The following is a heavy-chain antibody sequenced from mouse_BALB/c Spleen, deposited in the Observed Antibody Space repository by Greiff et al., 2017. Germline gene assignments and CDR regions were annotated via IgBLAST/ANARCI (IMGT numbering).Heavy chain of an antibody. CDR1: GYTFTSYW. Sequence: VQLQESGAELARPGASVKLSCKASGYTFTSYWMQWVKQRPGQGLEWIGAIYPGDGDTRYTQKFKGKATLTADKSSSTAYMQLSSLASEDSAVYYCARAGDWYFDVWGAGTTVTVSS. J-gene: IGHJ1*01. CDR3: ARAGDWYFDV. V-gene: IGHV1-87*01. CDR2: IYPGDGDT.